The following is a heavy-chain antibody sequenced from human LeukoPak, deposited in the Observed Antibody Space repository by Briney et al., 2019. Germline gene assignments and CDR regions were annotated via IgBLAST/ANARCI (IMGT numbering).Heavy chain of an antibody. D-gene: IGHD2-2*01. V-gene: IGHV1-69*06. CDR1: GGTFSSYA. Sequence: ASVKVSCKASGGTFSSYAISWVRQAPGQGLEWMGGIIPIFGTANYAQKFQGRVTMTEDTSTDTAYMELSSLRSEDTAVYYCATLVVPAAIASSLSPTYYYYMDVWGKGTTVTVSS. CDR3: ATLVVPAAIASSLSPTYYYYMDV. CDR2: IIPIFGTA. J-gene: IGHJ6*03.